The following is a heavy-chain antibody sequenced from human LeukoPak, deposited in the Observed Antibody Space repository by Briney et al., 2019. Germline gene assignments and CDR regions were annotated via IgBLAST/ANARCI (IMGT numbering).Heavy chain of an antibody. Sequence: GSSVKVSCKASGGTFSSYAISWVRQAPGQGLEWMGGIIPIFGTANYAQKFQGRVTITMDESTSTAYMELSSLRSEDTAVYYCARVIIIAARPYAFDIWGQGTMVTVSS. CDR3: ARVIIIAARPYAFDI. D-gene: IGHD6-6*01. CDR1: GGTFSSYA. CDR2: IIPIFGTA. J-gene: IGHJ3*02. V-gene: IGHV1-69*05.